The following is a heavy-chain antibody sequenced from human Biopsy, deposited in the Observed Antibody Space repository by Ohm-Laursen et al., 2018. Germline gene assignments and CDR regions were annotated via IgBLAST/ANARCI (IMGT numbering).Heavy chain of an antibody. CDR2: VFHSGIT. CDR1: GGSVSSNVHY. J-gene: IGHJ5*02. CDR3: ARHPTGFWFDP. V-gene: IGHV4-39*01. Sequence: TLSLTCPVSGGSVSSNVHYWAWLRQPPGKGLECIGTVFHSGITFYNPSLKSRVTISIDTSKNQFSLNLNSVTAADTAVYYCARHPTGFWFDPWGQGTLVTVSS.